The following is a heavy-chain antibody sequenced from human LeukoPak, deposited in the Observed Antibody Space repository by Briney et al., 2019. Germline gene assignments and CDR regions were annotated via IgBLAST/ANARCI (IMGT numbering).Heavy chain of an antibody. Sequence: GGSPRLSCAASGFTFSSYVMSWVRQAPGKGLEWVSAISGSGGSTYYADSVKGRFTISRDNSKNTLHLQMNSLRAEDTAVYYCAKDVEATIGYYFDYWGQGTLVTVSS. J-gene: IGHJ4*02. V-gene: IGHV3-23*01. CDR3: AKDVEATIGYYFDY. D-gene: IGHD2-21*02. CDR1: GFTFSSYV. CDR2: ISGSGGST.